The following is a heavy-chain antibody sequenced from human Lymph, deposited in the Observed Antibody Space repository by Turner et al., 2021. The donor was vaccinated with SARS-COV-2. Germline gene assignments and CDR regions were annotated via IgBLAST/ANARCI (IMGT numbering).Heavy chain of an antibody. CDR3: TTDPGQLDPYFDY. J-gene: IGHJ4*02. CDR2: IKSKADSGTT. Sequence: EVQLVESRVGLVTLGGSLRPPGAAFGFTFNTAWMSWVRQAPGKGLEWVGRIKSKADSGTTDYAAPVKGRFTISRDDSKNTLYLQMNSLKTEDTAVYYCTTDPGQLDPYFDYWGQGTLVTVSS. CDR1: GFTFNTAW. D-gene: IGHD6-6*01. V-gene: IGHV3-15*01.